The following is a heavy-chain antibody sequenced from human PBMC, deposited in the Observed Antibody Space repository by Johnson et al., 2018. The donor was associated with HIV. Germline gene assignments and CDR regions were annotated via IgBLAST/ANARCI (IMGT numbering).Heavy chain of an antibody. D-gene: IGHD6-13*01. V-gene: IGHV3-11*01. CDR3: ARDPGCSSFDI. CDR2: ISNSGRNI. Sequence: QMLLVESGGGLVTPGGSLRLSCVASGFTFSDYYMSWVRQALGKGLEWVSYISNSGRNIYSADAVQGRFTISRDNANNLMYRELSSLRAEDTAVYCCARDPGCSSFDIWGQGSMVIVSS. CDR1: GFTFSDYY. J-gene: IGHJ3*02.